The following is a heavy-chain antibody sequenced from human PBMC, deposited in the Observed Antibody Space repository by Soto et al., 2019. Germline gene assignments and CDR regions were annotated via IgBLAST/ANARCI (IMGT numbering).Heavy chain of an antibody. CDR3: ARIRASLSGMDV. J-gene: IGHJ6*02. V-gene: IGHV1-18*01. CDR1: GYTFTRNG. CDR2: ISPYNGDT. D-gene: IGHD6-6*01. Sequence: QVQLVQSRAEVKKPGASVKVSCQASGYTFTRNGINWVRQAPGQGLEWMGWISPYNGDTYYAQKFQGRVTMTTDTSTRTAYMELRSLRYDDTAVYYCARIRASLSGMDVWGQGTTVTVSS.